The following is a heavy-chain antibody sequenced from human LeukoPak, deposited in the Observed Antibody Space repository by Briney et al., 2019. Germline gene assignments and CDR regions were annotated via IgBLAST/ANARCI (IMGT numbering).Heavy chain of an antibody. CDR2: IYTSGST. V-gene: IGHV4-4*07. Sequence: SETLSLTCTVSGGSISSYYWSWIRQPAGKGLEWIGRIYTSGSTNYNPSLKSRVTMSVDTSKNQFSLKLSSVTAADTAVYYCAREHYYGSSGYWDYWGQGTLVTVSS. D-gene: IGHD3-22*01. CDR1: GGSISSYY. CDR3: AREHYYGSSGYWDY. J-gene: IGHJ4*02.